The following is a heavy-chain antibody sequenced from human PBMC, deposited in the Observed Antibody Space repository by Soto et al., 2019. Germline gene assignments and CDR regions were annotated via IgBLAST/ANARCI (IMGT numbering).Heavy chain of an antibody. CDR1: GYDISRYS. D-gene: IGHD1-26*01. V-gene: IGHV5-51*01. J-gene: IGHJ6*02. Sequence: GASVKVSCKASGYDISRYSMHWVRQAPGQRLEWMGWSNIGSGNTRYSPSFQGQVTISADKSISTAYLQWSSLKASDTAMYYCARPGAKNYYYYGMDVWGQGTTVTVSS. CDR3: ARPGAKNYYYYGMDV. CDR2: SNIGSGNT.